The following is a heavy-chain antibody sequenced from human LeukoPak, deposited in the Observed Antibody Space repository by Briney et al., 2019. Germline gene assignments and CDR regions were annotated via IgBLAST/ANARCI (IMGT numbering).Heavy chain of an antibody. V-gene: IGHV4-38-2*02. J-gene: IGHJ6*03. CDR2: VYHNGET. D-gene: IGHD3-10*01. CDR3: ARDGAMVRGVRATYYYMDV. Sequence: SETLSLTCTVSGYSITTNYYWAWIRQSPGTGLEWIGSVYHNGETYYNPSLKSRVIISVDTSKNQFSLKLSSVTAADTAVYYCARDGAMVRGVRATYYYMDVWGKGTTVTVSS. CDR1: GYSITTNYY.